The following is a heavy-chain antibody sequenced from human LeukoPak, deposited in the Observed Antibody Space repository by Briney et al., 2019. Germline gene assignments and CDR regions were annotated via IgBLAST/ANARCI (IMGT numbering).Heavy chain of an antibody. D-gene: IGHD5-18*01. CDR3: ARTFRGYSYFFDY. CDR2: IIPIFGTA. J-gene: IGHJ4*02. Sequence: SVKVSCKASGGTFSSYAISWVRQAPGQGLEWMGGIIPIFGTANYAQKFQGRVTITADKSTSTAYMELSSLRSEDTAVYYCARTFRGYSYFFDYWGQGTLVTVSS. CDR1: GGTFSSYA. V-gene: IGHV1-69*06.